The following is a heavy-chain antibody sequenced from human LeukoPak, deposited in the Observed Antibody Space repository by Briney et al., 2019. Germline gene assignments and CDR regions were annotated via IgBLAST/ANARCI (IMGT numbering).Heavy chain of an antibody. CDR3: ARSGAYSSGWYYGMDV. Sequence: SETLSLTCTVSGGSISNYYWSWIRQSPGKEPEWIGYIYYSGSTKYNPSLKRRVTISVDTSKNQSSLRLSSVTAADTAVYYCARSGAYSSGWYYGMDVWGQGTTVTVSS. CDR2: IYYSGST. J-gene: IGHJ6*02. V-gene: IGHV4-59*08. CDR1: GGSISNYY. D-gene: IGHD6-19*01.